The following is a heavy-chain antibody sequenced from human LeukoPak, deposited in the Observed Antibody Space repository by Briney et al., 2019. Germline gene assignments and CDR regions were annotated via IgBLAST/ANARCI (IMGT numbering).Heavy chain of an antibody. CDR3: ARVKPNYYDSSAYGTFDI. CDR1: GYTFTGYY. Sequence: ASVKVSCKASGYTFTGYYMHWVRQAPGQGLEWMGIINPSGGSTSYAQKFQGRVTMTRDTSTSTVYMELSSLRSEDTAVDYCARVKPNYYDSSAYGTFDIWGQGTMVTVSS. D-gene: IGHD3-22*01. V-gene: IGHV1-46*01. J-gene: IGHJ3*02. CDR2: INPSGGST.